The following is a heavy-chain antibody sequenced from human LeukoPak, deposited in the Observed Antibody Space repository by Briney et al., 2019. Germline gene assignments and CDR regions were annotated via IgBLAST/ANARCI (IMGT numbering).Heavy chain of an antibody. CDR1: GFTFSTYA. Sequence: PGGSLRLSCAASGFTFSTYAMHWVRQVPGKGLEYVSAISTNGDSTYYADSVKGRFTISRDNSKNTLFLQMGSLRSDDTAVYYCARVHRVGATADYWGQGTLVTVSS. V-gene: IGHV3-64*02. J-gene: IGHJ4*02. CDR3: ARVHRVGATADY. CDR2: ISTNGDST. D-gene: IGHD1-26*01.